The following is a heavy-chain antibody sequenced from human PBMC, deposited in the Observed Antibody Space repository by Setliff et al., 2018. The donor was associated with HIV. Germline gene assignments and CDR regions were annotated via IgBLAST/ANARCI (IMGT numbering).Heavy chain of an antibody. J-gene: IGHJ4*02. V-gene: IGHV4-39*01. D-gene: IGHD3-22*01. Sequence: PSETLSLTCTVSGGSSIGSSFQSTWIRQSPGKGLEWIADIAYSGSTYYSPSLKTRVTISVDTSKTQFSLKLNSVTAADTSVYYCARHLPARYYDSSGYYYNDYWGQGTLVTVS. CDR1: GGSSIGSSFQ. CDR3: ARHLPARYYDSSGYYYNDY. CDR2: IAYSGST.